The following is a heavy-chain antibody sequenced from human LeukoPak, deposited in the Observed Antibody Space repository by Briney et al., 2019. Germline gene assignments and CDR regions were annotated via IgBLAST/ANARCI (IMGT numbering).Heavy chain of an antibody. CDR2: IYYSGST. CDR1: GGSISSSSYY. CDR3: ARVGYNYYYMDV. J-gene: IGHJ6*03. Sequence: SETLSLTCTVSGGSISSSSYYWGWIRQPPGKGLEWIGSIYYSGSTYYNPSLKSRVTISVDTSKNQFSLKLSSVTAADTAVYYCARVGYNYYYMDVWGKGTTVTVSS. V-gene: IGHV4-39*07.